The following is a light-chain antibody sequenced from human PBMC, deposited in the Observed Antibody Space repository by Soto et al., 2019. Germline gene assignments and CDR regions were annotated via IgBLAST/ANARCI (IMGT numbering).Light chain of an antibody. J-gene: IGLJ1*01. Sequence: QSVLTQPRSVTGSPGEAVTISSPGSSSDVGGYNYVSWYQQHPGKAPKLMIYDVSKRPSGVPDRFSGSKSGNTASLTVSGLQAEDEADYYCSSYAGSNFYVFGTGTKVTVL. V-gene: IGLV2-11*01. CDR2: DVS. CDR1: SSDVGGYNY. CDR3: SSYAGSNFYV.